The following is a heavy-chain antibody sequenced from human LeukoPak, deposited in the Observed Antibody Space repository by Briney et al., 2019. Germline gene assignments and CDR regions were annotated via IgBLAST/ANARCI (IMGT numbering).Heavy chain of an antibody. J-gene: IGHJ4*02. CDR1: GFTFSSYG. D-gene: IGHD3-10*01. Sequence: GGSLRLSCAASGFTFSSYGMHWVRQAPGKGLEWGSSISPSGNSKYHADSVKGRFTISRDNAKNSLYMQMNSLRAEDTGVYYCVRDFLGESGAGGYWGQGTLVTVAS. CDR3: VRDFLGESGAGGY. V-gene: IGHV3-21*01. CDR2: ISPSGNSK.